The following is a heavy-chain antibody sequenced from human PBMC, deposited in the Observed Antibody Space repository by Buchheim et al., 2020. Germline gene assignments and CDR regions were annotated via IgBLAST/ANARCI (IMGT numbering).Heavy chain of an antibody. J-gene: IGHJ4*02. CDR2: INPSGGST. Sequence: QVQLVQSGAEVKKPGASVKVSCKASGCTFTSYYMHWVRQAPGQGLEWMGIINPSGGSTSYAQKFQGRVTMTRDTSTSTVYMELSSLRSEDTAVYYCARDDRERDTAMVMDPYWGQGTL. CDR1: GCTFTSYY. V-gene: IGHV1-46*01. CDR3: ARDDRERDTAMVMDPY. D-gene: IGHD5-18*01.